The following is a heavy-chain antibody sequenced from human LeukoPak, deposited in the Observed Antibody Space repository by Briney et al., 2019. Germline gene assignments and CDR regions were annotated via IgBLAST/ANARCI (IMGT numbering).Heavy chain of an antibody. V-gene: IGHV3-33*01. Sequence: GGSLRLSCAASGFTFSNYGMHWVRQAPGKGLEGVAVIWYDGSNKYYADSVKGRSTISRDNSKNTLYLQMNSLRAEDTAVYYCARDRAGYSSSWDHDAFDIWGQGTMVTVSS. CDR3: ARDRAGYSSSWDHDAFDI. J-gene: IGHJ3*02. CDR1: GFTFSNYG. D-gene: IGHD6-13*01. CDR2: IWYDGSNK.